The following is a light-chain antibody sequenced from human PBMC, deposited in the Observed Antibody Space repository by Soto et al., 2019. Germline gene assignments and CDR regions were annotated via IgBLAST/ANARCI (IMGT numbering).Light chain of an antibody. V-gene: IGKV1-5*01. Sequence: DIQMTQSPSTLSASIGDRVTITCRASQNVSHWLAWYRQKPGKAPNLLIYDVSSSESGAPSRFSGSGSGTEFTLTVSSLQPDDFATYFCQQYYGFPWTFGQGTKVEIK. CDR2: DVS. CDR1: QNVSHW. CDR3: QQYYGFPWT. J-gene: IGKJ1*01.